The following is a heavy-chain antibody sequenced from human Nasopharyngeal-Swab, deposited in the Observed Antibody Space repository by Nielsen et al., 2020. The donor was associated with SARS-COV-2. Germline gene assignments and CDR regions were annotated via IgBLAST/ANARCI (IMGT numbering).Heavy chain of an antibody. Sequence: PVQVSCQASGGTFSSYAIRWLRPPPGQGLEWMGGIFPIFGTANYAQKLQGRVTITADESTSTAYMELSSLRSEDTAVYYCARVTAMAEGYYYGMDVWGQGTTVTVSS. J-gene: IGHJ6*02. D-gene: IGHD5-18*01. CDR3: ARVTAMAEGYYYGMDV. CDR1: GGTFSSYA. CDR2: IFPIFGTA. V-gene: IGHV1-69*13.